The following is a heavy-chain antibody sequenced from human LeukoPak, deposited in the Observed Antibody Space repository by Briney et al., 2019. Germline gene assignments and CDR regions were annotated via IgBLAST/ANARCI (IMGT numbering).Heavy chain of an antibody. V-gene: IGHV5-51*01. D-gene: IGHD6-6*01. J-gene: IGHJ6*03. Sequence: GESLKISCKGSGYSFTSYWIGWVRQMPGKGLEWMGIIYPGDSDTRYSPSFQGQVTISADKSISTAYLQWSSLKASDTAMYYCARIAARPDKGYYYYYMDVWGKGITVTVSS. CDR2: IYPGDSDT. CDR3: ARIAARPDKGYYYYYMDV. CDR1: GYSFTSYW.